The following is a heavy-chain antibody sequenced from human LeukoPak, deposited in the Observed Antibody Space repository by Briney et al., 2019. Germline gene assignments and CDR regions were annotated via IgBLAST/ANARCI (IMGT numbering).Heavy chain of an antibody. D-gene: IGHD6-19*01. CDR3: AKFSSGWYPHYFDY. V-gene: IGHV3-23*01. J-gene: IGHJ4*02. CDR2: ISGSGGST. CDR1: GFTFSGSA. Sequence: GGSLRLSCAGSGFTFSGSAMCWVRQAPGKGLEWVSSISGSGGSTYFADSVKGRFTISRDNSKNTLYLQMNSLRAGDMAVYYCAKFSSGWYPHYFDYWGQGTLVTVSS.